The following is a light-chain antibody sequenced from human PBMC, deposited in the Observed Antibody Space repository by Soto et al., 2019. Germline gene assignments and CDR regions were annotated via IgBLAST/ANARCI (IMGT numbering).Light chain of an antibody. J-gene: IGLJ2*01. CDR2: EVN. CDR1: SSDVGGYNY. V-gene: IGLV2-8*01. Sequence: QSALTQPPSAPGSPGQSVTISCTGTSSDVGGYNYVSWYQQHPGKAPKLMIYEVNKRPSGVPDRFSGSKSGNTAFLTVSGLQAEDEADYYCSSYAGSNNFVVFGGGTKLTVL. CDR3: SSYAGSNNFVV.